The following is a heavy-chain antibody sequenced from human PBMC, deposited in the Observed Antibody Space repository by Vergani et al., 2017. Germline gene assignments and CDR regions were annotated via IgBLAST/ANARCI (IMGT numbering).Heavy chain of an antibody. CDR2: IIPIFGKA. Sequence: QVQLVQSGAEVKKPGSSVKVSCKASGGTFSSYAISWVRQAPGQGLEWMGGIIPIFGKAKYAQKFQGRVTITADESTSTAYMELSSLRSEDTAVYYCARGVGLRFLEWLSGGSNWFDPWGQGTLVTVSS. CDR1: GGTFSSYA. V-gene: IGHV1-69*12. J-gene: IGHJ5*02. CDR3: ARGVGLRFLEWLSGGSNWFDP. D-gene: IGHD3-3*01.